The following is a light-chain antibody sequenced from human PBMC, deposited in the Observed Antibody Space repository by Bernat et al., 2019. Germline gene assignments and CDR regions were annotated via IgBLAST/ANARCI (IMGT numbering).Light chain of an antibody. CDR3: ETWGGGIRP. CDR2: LNSDDSH. CDR1: SGHIDYA. Sequence: QLVLTQSPSASASLGAWVKFTCTRSSGHIDYAIACRHQQPEKSPPFLLMLNSDDSHIKGDGIPARFSGSSSGAERYLAISTLQAEDEACAYWETWGGGIRPFGGGTKLTVL. J-gene: IGLJ3*02. V-gene: IGLV4-69*01.